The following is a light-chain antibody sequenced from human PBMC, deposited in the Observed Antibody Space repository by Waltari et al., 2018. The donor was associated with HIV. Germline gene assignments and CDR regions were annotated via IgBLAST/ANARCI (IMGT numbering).Light chain of an antibody. CDR3: VAWDDTLSGHVV. J-gene: IGLJ2*01. Sequence: QSVLTQPPSASGTPGQRVPSSSSRSSPKIGHNYVYWYQHVPGTASKLLIYRKTQRPSGVPDRFSGSKSGTSASLAISGLRSDDEADYYCVAWDDTLSGHVVIGGGTKLTVL. CDR1: SPKIGHNY. V-gene: IGLV1-47*01. CDR2: RKT.